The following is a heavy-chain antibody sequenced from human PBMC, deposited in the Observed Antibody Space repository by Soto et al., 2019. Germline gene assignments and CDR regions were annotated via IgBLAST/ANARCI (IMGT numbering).Heavy chain of an antibody. V-gene: IGHV3-23*01. CDR1: GFTFSSYA. Sequence: PWGSLRLSCSASGFTFSSYAMSWFRQAPGKGLEWVSAISGSGGSTYYADSVKGRFTISRDNSKNTLYLQMNSLRAEDTAVYYCAKDVSRIFGVVPYYYYGMDVWGQGTTVTVSS. D-gene: IGHD3-3*01. CDR2: ISGSGGST. J-gene: IGHJ6*02. CDR3: AKDVSRIFGVVPYYYYGMDV.